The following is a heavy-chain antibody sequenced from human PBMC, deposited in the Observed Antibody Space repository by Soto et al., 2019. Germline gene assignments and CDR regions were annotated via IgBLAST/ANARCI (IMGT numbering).Heavy chain of an antibody. V-gene: IGHV4-34*01. CDR1: GGSLSGYY. CDR3: ARTYYDYVWWSYRWGSYYLDY. J-gene: IGHJ4*02. CDR2: INHSGST. Sequence: QVQLQQSGAGLLRPSETLSLTCAVYGGSLSGYYWSWIRQPPGKGLEWIGEINHSGSTNYNPSLKSRVTISVDTSKNQSSLKLSSVTAADTAVYYCARTYYDYVWWSYRWGSYYLDYWGQGTLVTVSP. D-gene: IGHD3-16*02.